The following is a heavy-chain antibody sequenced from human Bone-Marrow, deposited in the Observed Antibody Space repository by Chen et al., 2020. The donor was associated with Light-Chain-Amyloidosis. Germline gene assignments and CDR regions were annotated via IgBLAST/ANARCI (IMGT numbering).Heavy chain of an antibody. D-gene: IGHD6-13*01. J-gene: IGHJ4*02. CDR3: ATGQLSAAGTGYYFDY. Sequence: QVQLVESGGGVVQPGRSLRLSCAASGCTFSSYGMHWVRQALGKGLEWVAGIWYDGINKNYADSVKGRFTISRDNSKHTLYIQINSLRAVDTAVYHCATGQLSAAGTGYYFDYWGQGTLVTVSS. CDR2: IWYDGINK. CDR1: GCTFSSYG. V-gene: IGHV3-33*01.